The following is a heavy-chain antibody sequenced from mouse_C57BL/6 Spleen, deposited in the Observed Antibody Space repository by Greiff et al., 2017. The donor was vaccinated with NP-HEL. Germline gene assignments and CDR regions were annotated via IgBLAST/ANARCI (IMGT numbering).Heavy chain of an antibody. J-gene: IGHJ1*03. V-gene: IGHV5-17*01. Sequence: EVQLVESGGGLVKPGASLKLSCAASGFTFSDYGMHWVRQAPEKGLEWVAYISNGSSTIYYADTVKGRFTISRDNAKNTLFLQMTSLRSEDTAMYYCARGEDWYFDVWGTGTTVTVSS. CDR2: ISNGSSTI. CDR1: GFTFSDYG. CDR3: ARGEDWYFDV.